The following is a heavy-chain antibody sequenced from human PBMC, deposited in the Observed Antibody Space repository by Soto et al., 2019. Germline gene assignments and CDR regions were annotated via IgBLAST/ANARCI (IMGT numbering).Heavy chain of an antibody. V-gene: IGHV4-59*01. CDR1: GGSISSYY. D-gene: IGHD6-19*01. CDR2: IYYSGST. CDR3: ARVAVAGIDY. Sequence: PSETLSLTCTVSGGSISSYYWSWIRQPPGKGLEWIGYIYYSGSTNYNPSLKSRVTISVDTSKNQFSLKLSSVTAADTAVYYCARVAVAGIDYWGQGTLVTVSS. J-gene: IGHJ4*02.